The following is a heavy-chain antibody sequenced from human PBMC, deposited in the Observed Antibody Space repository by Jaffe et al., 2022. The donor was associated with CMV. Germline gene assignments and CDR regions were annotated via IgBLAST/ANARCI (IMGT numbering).Heavy chain of an antibody. Sequence: EVQLVESGGGLVKPGGSLRLSCAASGFTFSSYSMNWVRQAPGKGLEWVSSISSSSSYIYYADSVKGRFTISRDNAKNSLYLQMNSLRAEDTAVYYCATSEDCSGGSCYQIDYWGQGTLVTVSS. J-gene: IGHJ4*02. CDR3: ATSEDCSGGSCYQIDY. V-gene: IGHV3-21*01. CDR1: GFTFSSYS. D-gene: IGHD2-15*01. CDR2: ISSSSSYI.